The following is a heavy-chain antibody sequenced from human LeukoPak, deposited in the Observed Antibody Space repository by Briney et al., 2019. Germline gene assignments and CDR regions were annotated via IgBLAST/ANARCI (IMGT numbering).Heavy chain of an antibody. V-gene: IGHV1-3*01. J-gene: IGHJ4*02. CDR3: ARGPRMVRGVNFDY. CDR1: GYTFTSYA. D-gene: IGHD3-10*01. CDR2: INAGNGNT. Sequence: ASVKVSCKASGYTFTSYAMHWVRQAPGQRLEWMGWINAGNGNTKYSQKFQGRVTITRDTSANTAYMELSSLRSEDTAVYYCARGPRMVRGVNFDYWGQGTLVTVSS.